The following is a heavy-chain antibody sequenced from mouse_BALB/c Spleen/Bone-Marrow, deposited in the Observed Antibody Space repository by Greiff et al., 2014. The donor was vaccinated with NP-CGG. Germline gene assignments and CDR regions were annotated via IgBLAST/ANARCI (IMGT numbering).Heavy chain of an antibody. CDR3: AREGVDYFDY. Sequence: EVNLVESGPELVKPGASVKMSCKASGYTFTSYVMHWVKQKPGQGLEWIGYINPYNDGTKYNEKFKGKATLTSDKSSSTAYMEPSSLTSEDSAVYYCAREGVDYFDYWGQGTTLTVSS. J-gene: IGHJ2*01. CDR1: GYTFTSYV. V-gene: IGHV1-14*01. CDR2: INPYNDGT.